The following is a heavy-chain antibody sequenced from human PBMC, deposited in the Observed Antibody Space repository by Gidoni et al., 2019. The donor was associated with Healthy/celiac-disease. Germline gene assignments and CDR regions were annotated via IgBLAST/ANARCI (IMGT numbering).Heavy chain of an antibody. CDR1: GFPFSSYS. V-gene: IGHV3-21*01. J-gene: IGHJ6*03. CDR2: ISSSSSYI. D-gene: IGHD4-17*01. CDR3: ARDNYGDYVYYYYYMDV. Sequence: EVQLVESGGGLVKPGGSLRLSCAASGFPFSSYSMNWVRQAPGKGLEWVSSISSSSSYIYDADSVKGRFTISRDNAKNSLYLQMNSLRAEDTAVYYCARDNYGDYVYYYYYMDVWGKGTTVTVSS.